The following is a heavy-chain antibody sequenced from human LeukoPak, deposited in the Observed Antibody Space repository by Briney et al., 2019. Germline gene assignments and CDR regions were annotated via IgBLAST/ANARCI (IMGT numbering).Heavy chain of an antibody. Sequence: SETLSLTCTVSGGSISSRPYYWGWVRQPPGKGLEWIGTISYSGTTYYSPSLKSRVTISLDTSKNQFSLKLSSVTAADTAIYYCARDFSSSSTVYYYYYMDVWGKGTRSPSP. D-gene: IGHD6-6*01. J-gene: IGHJ6*03. V-gene: IGHV4-39*07. CDR3: ARDFSSSSTVYYYYYMDV. CDR2: ISYSGTT. CDR1: GGSISSRPYY.